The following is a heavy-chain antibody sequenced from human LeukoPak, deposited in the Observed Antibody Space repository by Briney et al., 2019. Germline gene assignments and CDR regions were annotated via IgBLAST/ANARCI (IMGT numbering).Heavy chain of an antibody. CDR1: GFTFSSYG. CDR3: EGSGNPSMDV. V-gene: IGHV3-30*03. CDR2: ISYEGSIT. Sequence: GKSLRLSCAASGFTFSSYGMHWVRQAPGKGLEWVAVISYEGSITYYADSVKGRFAISRDSSQNTLYLQMNSLRAEDTAVYYCEGSGNPSMDVWGQGTTVTVSS. J-gene: IGHJ6*02. D-gene: IGHD1-26*01.